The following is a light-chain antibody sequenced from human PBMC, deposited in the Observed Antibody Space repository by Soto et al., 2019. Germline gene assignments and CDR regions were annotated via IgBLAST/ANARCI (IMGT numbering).Light chain of an antibody. J-gene: IGKJ1*01. CDR3: QQLNSYPLT. V-gene: IGKV1-9*01. CDR1: QGISSY. Sequence: DIQLTQSPSFLSASVGDRVTITCRASQGISSYLAWYQQKPGKAPNLLIYAASTLQTGVPSRFSDSGSGTEFTLTISSLQPEDFATYYCQQLNSYPLTFGQGTKVEIK. CDR2: AAS.